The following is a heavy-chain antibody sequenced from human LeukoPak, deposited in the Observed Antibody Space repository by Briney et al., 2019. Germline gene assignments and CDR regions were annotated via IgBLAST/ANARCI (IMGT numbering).Heavy chain of an antibody. Sequence: PSETLSLTCAVYGGSFSRYYWSWIRQSPGKGLEWIGYIYYSGSTNYNPSLKSRVTISVDTSKNQFSLELSSVTAADTAVYYCARQWELLSYFDYWGQGTLVTVSS. CDR1: GGSFSRYY. CDR3: ARQWELLSYFDY. CDR2: IYYSGST. D-gene: IGHD1-26*01. J-gene: IGHJ4*02. V-gene: IGHV4-59*08.